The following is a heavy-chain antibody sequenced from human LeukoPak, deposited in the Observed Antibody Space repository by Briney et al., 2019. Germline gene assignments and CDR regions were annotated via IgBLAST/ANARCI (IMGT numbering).Heavy chain of an antibody. D-gene: IGHD3-22*01. V-gene: IGHV4-59*10. CDR3: ARSTYYYDSSGYLFDYYYMDV. CDR2: IYTSGST. CDR1: GGSFSGYY. Sequence: PSETLSLTCAVYGGSFSGYYWSWIRQPAGKGLEWIGRIYTSGSTNYNPSLKSRVTMSVDTSKNQFSLKLSSVTAADTAVYYCARSTYYYDSSGYLFDYYYMDVWGKGTTVTISS. J-gene: IGHJ6*03.